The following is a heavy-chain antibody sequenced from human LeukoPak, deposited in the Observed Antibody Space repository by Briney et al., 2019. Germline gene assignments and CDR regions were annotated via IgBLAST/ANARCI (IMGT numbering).Heavy chain of an antibody. V-gene: IGHV5-51*01. J-gene: IGHJ4*02. D-gene: IGHD2-21*02. CDR1: GYSFTSYW. CDR2: LYPGDSDT. Sequence: GESLKISCKGSGYSFTSYWIGWVRQMPGKGLEWMGILYPGDSDTRYSPSFQGQVTISADKSISTAYLQWSSLKASDTAIYYCARQGPNCGGDCYSDYWGQGTLVTVSS. CDR3: ARQGPNCGGDCYSDY.